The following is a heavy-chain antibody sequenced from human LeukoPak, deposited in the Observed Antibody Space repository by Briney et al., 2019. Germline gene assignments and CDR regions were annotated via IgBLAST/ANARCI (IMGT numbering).Heavy chain of an antibody. Sequence: PGGSLRLSCAASGFTFSSYAMSWVRQAPGKGLEWVSSISSSSSYIYYADSVKGRFTISRDNAKNSLYLQMNSLRAEDTAVYYCARVDRSSPYFDYWGQGTLVTVSS. D-gene: IGHD6-13*01. J-gene: IGHJ4*02. CDR1: GFTFSSYA. V-gene: IGHV3-21*01. CDR2: ISSSSSYI. CDR3: ARVDRSSPYFDY.